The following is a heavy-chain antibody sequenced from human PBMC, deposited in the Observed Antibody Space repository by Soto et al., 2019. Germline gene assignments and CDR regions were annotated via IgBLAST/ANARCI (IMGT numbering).Heavy chain of an antibody. J-gene: IGHJ6*02. D-gene: IGHD3-3*01. Sequence: SETLSLTCAVYGGSFSGYYWSWIRQPPGKGLEWIGEINHSGSTNYNPSLKSRVTISVDTSKNQFSLKLSSVTAADTAVYYCARAVAIFGVVKPYYYYGMDVWGQGTTVT. CDR1: GGSFSGYY. V-gene: IGHV4-34*01. CDR2: INHSGST. CDR3: ARAVAIFGVVKPYYYYGMDV.